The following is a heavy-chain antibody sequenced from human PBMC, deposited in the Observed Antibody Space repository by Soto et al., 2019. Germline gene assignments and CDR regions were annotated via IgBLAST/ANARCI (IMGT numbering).Heavy chain of an antibody. CDR1: GFSFSSYA. CDR3: ARDLALAGNY. CDR2: ISSTSSYT. Sequence: GGSLRLSCAASGFSFSSYAMHWVRQTHEKGLEWVPSISSTSSYTHYADSVKGRFTISRDNANNSLFLQMNSLRAEDTAVYYCARDLALAGNYWGQGALVTVSS. J-gene: IGHJ4*02. D-gene: IGHD6-19*01. V-gene: IGHV3-21*01.